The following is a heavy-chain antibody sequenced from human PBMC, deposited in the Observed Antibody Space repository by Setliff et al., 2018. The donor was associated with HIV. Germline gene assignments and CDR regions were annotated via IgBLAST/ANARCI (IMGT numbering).Heavy chain of an antibody. J-gene: IGHJ1*01. D-gene: IGHD6-19*01. CDR2: ITGASGFI. Sequence: PGGSLRLSCAASGFTFGDYAMTWVRQAPGKGLEWVSCITGASGFIDYADSVKGRFTVSRDNAKSSLYLHMNLLRAEDTAVYYCAKDRVAVAGTGPEYFQHWGQGTLVTVSS. CDR3: AKDRVAVAGTGPEYFQH. V-gene: IGHV3-21*04. CDR1: GFTFGDYA.